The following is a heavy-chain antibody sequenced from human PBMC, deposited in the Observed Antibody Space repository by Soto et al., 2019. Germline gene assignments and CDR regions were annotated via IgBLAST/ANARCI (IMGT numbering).Heavy chain of an antibody. J-gene: IGHJ4*02. CDR2: IIPIFGTA. Sequence: SVKVSCKASGGTFSSYAISWVRQAPGQGLEWMGGIIPIFGTANYAQKFQGRVTITADKSTSTAYMELSSLRSEDTAVYYCARVSSSTSYYFDYWGQGTLVTVYS. D-gene: IGHD2-2*01. V-gene: IGHV1-69*06. CDR3: ARVSSSTSYYFDY. CDR1: GGTFSSYA.